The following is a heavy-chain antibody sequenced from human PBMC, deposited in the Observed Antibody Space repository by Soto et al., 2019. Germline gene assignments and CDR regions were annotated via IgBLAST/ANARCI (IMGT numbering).Heavy chain of an antibody. CDR3: ARHKAYYYDSSGYWEPDAFDI. Sequence: GESLKISCKGSGYSFTNYWIGWVRQMPGKDLKWIGIIYPEDSETRYSPSFQGLVTISVDKSISTAYLQWNSLQASDTAMYYCARHKAYYYDSSGYWEPDAFDIWGQGTMVTVSS. J-gene: IGHJ3*02. V-gene: IGHV5-51*01. D-gene: IGHD3-22*01. CDR2: IYPEDSET. CDR1: GYSFTNYW.